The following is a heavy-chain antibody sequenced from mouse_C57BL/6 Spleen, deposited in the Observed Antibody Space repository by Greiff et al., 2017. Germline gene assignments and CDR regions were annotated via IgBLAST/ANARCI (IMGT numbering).Heavy chain of an antibody. D-gene: IGHD2-4*01. CDR2: IDPETGGT. CDR3: TRGGLRRSYYAMDY. Sequence: QVQLKESGAELVRPGASVTLSCKASGYTFTDYEMHWVKQTPVHGLEWIGAIDPETGGTAYNQKFKGKAILTADKSSSTAYMELRSLTSEDSAVYYCTRGGLRRSYYAMDYWGQGTSVTVSS. V-gene: IGHV1-15*01. CDR1: GYTFTDYE. J-gene: IGHJ4*01.